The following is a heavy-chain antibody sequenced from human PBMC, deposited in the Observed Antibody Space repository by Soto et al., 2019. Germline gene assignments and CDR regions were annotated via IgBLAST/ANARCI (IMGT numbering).Heavy chain of an antibody. CDR2: INAGNGNT. J-gene: IGHJ4*02. CDR3: VRVGNYGGHFDY. CDR1: GYTFTSYA. D-gene: IGHD4-17*01. V-gene: IGHV1-3*01. Sequence: ASVKVSCKASGYTFTSYAMHWVRQAPGQRLEWMGWINAGNGNTKYSQKFQGRVTITRDTSASTAYMELSSLRSEDTAVYYCVRVGNYGGHFDYWGQGTLVTVSS.